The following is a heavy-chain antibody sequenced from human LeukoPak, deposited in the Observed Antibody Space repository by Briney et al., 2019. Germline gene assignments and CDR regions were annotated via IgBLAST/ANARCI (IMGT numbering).Heavy chain of an antibody. J-gene: IGHJ6*02. V-gene: IGHV3-7*02. CDR2: IKQDGGEK. D-gene: IGHD6-13*01. CDR3: ARGAAAGNYYYYGMDV. CDR1: GFTFGNYW. Sequence: GGSLRLSCAASGFTFGNYWMSWVRQAPGKGLEWVANIKQDGGEKYYVDSVKGRFTISRDNAKNSLYLQMNSLRVEDTAVYYCARGAAAGNYYYYGMDVWGQGTTVTVSS.